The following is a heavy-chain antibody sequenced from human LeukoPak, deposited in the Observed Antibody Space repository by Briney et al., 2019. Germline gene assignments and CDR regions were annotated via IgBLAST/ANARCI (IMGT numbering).Heavy chain of an antibody. V-gene: IGHV1-2*02. J-gene: IGHJ4*02. Sequence: GASVKVSFKASGYTFTGYYMHWVRQAPGQGLEWMGWINPNSGGTNYAQKFQGRVTMTRDTSISTAYMELSRLRSDDTAVYYCARANPAPYDSSGYNFRGYFDYWGQGTRVTVSS. CDR2: INPNSGGT. D-gene: IGHD3-22*01. CDR3: ARANPAPYDSSGYNFRGYFDY. CDR1: GYTFTGYY.